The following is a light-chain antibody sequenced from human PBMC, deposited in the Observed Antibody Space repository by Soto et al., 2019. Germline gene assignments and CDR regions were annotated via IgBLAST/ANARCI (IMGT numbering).Light chain of an antibody. J-gene: IGKJ1*01. CDR3: QQYVSSCWT. V-gene: IGKV3-20*01. CDR1: QSVSSSY. Sequence: ENLLTQPPATLSLSPGERATLSCRASQSVSSSYLAWYQQKPCQAPRLLIYGASSRATGIPDRFSGSGSGTDFTLTIRRLEYENFAVYYCQQYVSSCWTFGQGTKVDIK. CDR2: GAS.